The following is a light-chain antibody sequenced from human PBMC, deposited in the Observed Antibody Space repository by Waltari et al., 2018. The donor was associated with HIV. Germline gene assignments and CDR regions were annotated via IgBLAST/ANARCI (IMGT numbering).Light chain of an antibody. CDR2: EVT. J-gene: IGLJ3*02. V-gene: IGLV2-14*01. CDR1: NSDIGAYDY. CDR3: SSYAATTTIV. Sequence: QSVLTQPASVSGSPGQSITISCTGTNSDIGAYDYVSWDQQHPGKAPKLLIYEVTIRSPGISYRFSGSKSGNTASMTISGLQAEDEAHYYCSSYAATTTIVFGGGTRLTVL.